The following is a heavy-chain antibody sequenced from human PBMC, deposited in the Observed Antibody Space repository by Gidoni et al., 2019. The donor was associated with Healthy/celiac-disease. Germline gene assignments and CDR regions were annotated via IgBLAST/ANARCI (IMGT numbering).Heavy chain of an antibody. CDR3: ARGAAGWFDP. CDR1: GFTFSSYT. CDR2: ISSSGSYI. D-gene: IGHD6-13*01. V-gene: IGHV3-21*01. Sequence: EVQLVESGGGLVTPGGSLRLSCSASGFTFSSYTINWVRQAPGKGLGWVSSISSSGSYIYYADSVKGRFTISRDNAKNSLYLQMNSLRAEDTAVYYCARGAAGWFDPWGQGTLVTVSS. J-gene: IGHJ5*02.